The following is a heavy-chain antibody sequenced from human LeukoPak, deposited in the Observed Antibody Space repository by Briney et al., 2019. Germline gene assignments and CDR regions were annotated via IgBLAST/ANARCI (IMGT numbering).Heavy chain of an antibody. Sequence: SETLSLTCTVSGGSISSYYWSWIRQPPGKGLEWIGYIYYSGSTNYNPSLKSRVTISVDTSKNQFSLKLSSVTAADTAVYYCASSTMVRGSSSWFDPWGQGTLVTVSS. CDR3: ASSTMVRGSSSWFDP. D-gene: IGHD3-10*01. CDR2: IYYSGST. V-gene: IGHV4-59*01. J-gene: IGHJ5*02. CDR1: GGSISSYY.